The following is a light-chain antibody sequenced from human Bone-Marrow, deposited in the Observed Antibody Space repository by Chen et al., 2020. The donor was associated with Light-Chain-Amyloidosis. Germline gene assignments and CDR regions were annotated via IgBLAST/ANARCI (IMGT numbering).Light chain of an antibody. CDR1: QTISSNY. CDR3: QQYGTSPLT. Sequence: EILLTHSPVPLSLSPGEGANLSCRASQTISSNYLTWYQQKFGQAPRLLIYGSSSRATGIPDRFTGSGSGTDFTLTINRLEPEDFAMYYCQQYGTSPLTFGGGTKVEIK. CDR2: GSS. J-gene: IGKJ4*01. V-gene: IGKV3-20*01.